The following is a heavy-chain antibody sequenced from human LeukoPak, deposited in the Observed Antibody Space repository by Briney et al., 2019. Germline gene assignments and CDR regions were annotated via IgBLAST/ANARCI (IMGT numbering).Heavy chain of an antibody. CDR3: ARDLGYNYDY. CDR1: GGSISSYY. D-gene: IGHD5-24*01. CDR2: IYYSGSS. V-gene: IGHV4-59*01. J-gene: IGHJ4*02. Sequence: PSETLSLTCTVSGGSISSYYWSWIRQPPGKGLEWIGYIYYSGSSNYNPSLRSRVTISVDTSKNQFSLKLSSVTAADTAVYYCARDLGYNYDYWGQGTLVTVSS.